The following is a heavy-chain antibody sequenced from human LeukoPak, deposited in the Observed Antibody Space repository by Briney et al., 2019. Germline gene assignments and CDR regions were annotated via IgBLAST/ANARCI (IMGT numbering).Heavy chain of an antibody. CDR2: INHSGST. J-gene: IGHJ6*03. D-gene: IGHD3-10*01. CDR1: GGSFSGYY. CDR3: ARDHGSMVRGVIGRSSDYYYHYYMDV. Sequence: PSETLSLTCAVYGGSFSGYYWSWIRQPPGKGLEWIGEINHSGSTNYNPSLKSRVTISVDTSKNQFSLKLSSVTAADTAVYYCARDHGSMVRGVIGRSSDYYYHYYMDVWGKGTTVTVSS. V-gene: IGHV4-34*01.